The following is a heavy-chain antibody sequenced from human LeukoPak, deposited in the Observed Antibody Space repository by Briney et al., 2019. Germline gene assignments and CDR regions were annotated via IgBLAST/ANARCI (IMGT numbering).Heavy chain of an antibody. CDR3: ARGPTIFEVYGEGAFDI. V-gene: IGHV3-74*01. CDR2: INSDGSST. Sequence: GGSLRLSCAASGFTFSSYWMHWVRQAPGKGPVWVSRINSDGSSTSYADSVKGRFTISRDNAKNTLYLQMNSLRAEDTAVYYCARGPTIFEVYGEGAFDIWGQGTMVTVSS. D-gene: IGHD3-3*01. CDR1: GFTFSSYW. J-gene: IGHJ3*02.